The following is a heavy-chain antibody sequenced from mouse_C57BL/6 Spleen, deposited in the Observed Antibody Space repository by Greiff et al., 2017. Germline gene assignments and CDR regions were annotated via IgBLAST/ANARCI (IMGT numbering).Heavy chain of an antibody. J-gene: IGHJ2*01. V-gene: IGHV1-69*01. D-gene: IGHD1-1*01. CDR1: GYTFTSYW. CDR3: ARGGTTGGDY. CDR2: IDPSDSYT. Sequence: VQLQQPGAELVMPGASVKLSCKASGYTFTSYWMHWVKQRPGQGLEWIGEIDPSDSYTNYNQKFKGKSTLTVDKSSSTAYMQLSSLTSEDSAVYYCARGGTTGGDYWGQGTTLTVSS.